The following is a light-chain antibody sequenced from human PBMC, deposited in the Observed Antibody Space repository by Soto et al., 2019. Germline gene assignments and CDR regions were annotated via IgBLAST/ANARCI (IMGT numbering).Light chain of an antibody. CDR2: GAS. CDR1: QGISSF. Sequence: IQLTQSPSSLSASVGDRVTITCRASQGISSFLAWYQQKPGKAPKLLIYGASTLQSGVPSRFSGSGSGTDFTFTIGSLQPEDFETYYCQQLNSFPIPFGPGTKVISN. CDR3: QQLNSFPIP. J-gene: IGKJ3*01. V-gene: IGKV1-9*01.